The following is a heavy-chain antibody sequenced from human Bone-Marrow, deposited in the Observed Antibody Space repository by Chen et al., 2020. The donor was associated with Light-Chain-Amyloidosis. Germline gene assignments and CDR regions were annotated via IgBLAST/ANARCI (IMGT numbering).Heavy chain of an antibody. Sequence: EVQLVESGGGLIQPGGSLRLSWVDSGRSVTNTYLDWVRQPPGKGLESVSVIYHDCKTHYADSLNGRFTISRDSSKNTLYLQLNNIRVYDTAIYHCARDLGWPNFWFDSWGPGTLVTVSS. CDR2: IYHDCKT. V-gene: IGHV3-53*01. J-gene: IGHJ5*01. CDR1: GRSVTNTY. CDR3: ARDLGWPNFWFDS. D-gene: IGHD2-15*01.